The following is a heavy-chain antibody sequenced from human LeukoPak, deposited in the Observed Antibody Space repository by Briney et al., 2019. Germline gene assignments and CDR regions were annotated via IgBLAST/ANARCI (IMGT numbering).Heavy chain of an antibody. CDR1: GFTFSSYA. Sequence: GRSLRLSCAASGFTFSSYAMHWVRQAPGKGLEWVAVISYDGSNKYYADSVKGRFTISRDNAKNTVYLQMNSLRAEDTAVYYCVSFYETYWGRGTLVTVSS. J-gene: IGHJ4*02. V-gene: IGHV3-30-3*01. D-gene: IGHD2/OR15-2a*01. CDR3: VSFYETY. CDR2: ISYDGSNK.